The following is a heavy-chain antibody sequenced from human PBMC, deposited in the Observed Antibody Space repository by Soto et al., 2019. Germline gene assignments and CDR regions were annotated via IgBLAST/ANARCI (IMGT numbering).Heavy chain of an antibody. CDR2: IYWDDDK. Sequence: QITLKESGPALVKPTQTLTLTCTFSGFSLSTSGVGVGWIRQPPGKALDWLALIYWDDDKRYSPSLKSRLTIPKXXSKNQVFLIMTNMDPVDTATYYCAHRHQQLGYFAYWGQGTLVTVST. CDR3: AHRHQQLGYFAY. J-gene: IGHJ4*02. CDR1: GFSLSTSGVG. D-gene: IGHD2-2*01. V-gene: IGHV2-5*02.